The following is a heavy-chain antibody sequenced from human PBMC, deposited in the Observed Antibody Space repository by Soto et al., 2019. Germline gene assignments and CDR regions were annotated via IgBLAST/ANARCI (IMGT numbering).Heavy chain of an antibody. CDR3: ARLYDSSGYYLGPFDY. J-gene: IGHJ4*02. D-gene: IGHD3-22*01. CDR2: IYPGDSDT. V-gene: IGHV5-51*01. Sequence: GESLKISCKGSGYSFTSYWIGWVRQMPGKGLEWMGIIYPGDSDTRYSPSFQGQVTISADKSISTAYLQWSSLKASDTAMYYCARLYDSSGYYLGPFDYWGQGTLVTVSS. CDR1: GYSFTSYW.